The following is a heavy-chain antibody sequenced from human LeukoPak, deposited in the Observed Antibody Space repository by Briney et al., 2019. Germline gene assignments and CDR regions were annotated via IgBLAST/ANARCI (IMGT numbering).Heavy chain of an antibody. CDR3: ASGESWNAFDI. Sequence: GGSLRLSCAASGFTFSSYAMSWVRQAPGKGLEWVSAISGSGGSTYYADSVKGRFTISRDNAKNPLYLQMNSLRAEDTAVYYCASGESWNAFDIWGQGTMVTVSS. V-gene: IGHV3-23*01. CDR1: GFTFSSYA. CDR2: ISGSGGST. J-gene: IGHJ3*02. D-gene: IGHD3-10*01.